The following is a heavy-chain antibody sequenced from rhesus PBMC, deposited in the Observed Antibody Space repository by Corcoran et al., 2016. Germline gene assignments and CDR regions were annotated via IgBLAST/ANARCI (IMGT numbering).Heavy chain of an antibody. CDR2: IYGSGSST. D-gene: IGHD3-28*01. Sequence: QLQLQESGPGLVKPSETLSVTCAVSGGSISSSYWSWIRQAPGKGLEWIGYIYGSGSSTNYNPSRKSRVPLSVDTSKNQLSLKLSSVAAADTAVYYCASERYDSGYYGYFEFWGQGALVTVSS. CDR1: GGSISSSY. CDR3: ASERYDSGYYGYFEF. J-gene: IGHJ1*01. V-gene: IGHV4-169*02.